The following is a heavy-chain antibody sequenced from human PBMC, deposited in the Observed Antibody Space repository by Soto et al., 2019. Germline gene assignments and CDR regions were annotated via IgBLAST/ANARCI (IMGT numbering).Heavy chain of an antibody. V-gene: IGHV3-7*01. CDR2: IKEDGSER. Sequence: EVPLVESGGGLVQPGGSLRLSCAGSGFTFSTYWMTWVRQAPGKGLEWVANIKEDGSERYYVDSVKGRFTISRDNAKNSLYLQMNSLRAEDTAVYYCVGGNGFDYWGQGTLVTVSS. CDR1: GFTFSTYW. J-gene: IGHJ4*02. CDR3: VGGNGFDY. D-gene: IGHD5-12*01.